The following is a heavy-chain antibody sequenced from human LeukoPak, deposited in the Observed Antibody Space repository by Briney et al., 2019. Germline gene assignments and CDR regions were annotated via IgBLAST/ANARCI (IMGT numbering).Heavy chain of an antibody. J-gene: IGHJ4*02. CDR2: ISYSGST. CDR1: GGSISSYY. Sequence: SETLSLTCTVSGGSISSYYWSWIRQPPGKGLEWIGYISYSGSTNYNPSLKSRVTISVDTSKKQFSLKLSSVTAADTAVYYCARHDSGTYGVYFDNWGQGILVTVSS. V-gene: IGHV4-59*01. CDR3: ARHDSGTYGVYFDN. D-gene: IGHD3-10*01.